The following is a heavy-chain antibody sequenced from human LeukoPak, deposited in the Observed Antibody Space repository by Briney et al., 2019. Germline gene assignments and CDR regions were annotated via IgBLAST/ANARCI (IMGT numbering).Heavy chain of an antibody. D-gene: IGHD2-21*01. V-gene: IGHV3-7*04. Sequence: GGSLILSCAASGFTFSGYWMTWVRQAPGKGLEWVANIKEDGSEKYYVDSVKGRFTISRDNAKNSLYLQMNTLRAEDTAVYYCTRDVYSGSHQTWGQGTLVTVSS. CDR3: TRDVYSGSHQT. CDR1: GFTFSGYW. J-gene: IGHJ5*02. CDR2: IKEDGSEK.